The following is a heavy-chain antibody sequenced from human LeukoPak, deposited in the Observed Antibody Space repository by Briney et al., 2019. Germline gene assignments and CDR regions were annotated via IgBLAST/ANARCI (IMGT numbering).Heavy chain of an antibody. CDR3: ARDHLVVTLPNDAFDI. CDR2: MLDTVTT. D-gene: IGHD2-21*02. V-gene: IGHV4-59*11. Sequence: SETLSLTCAVSGASMNTHYWSWIRQPPGKGLEWIGYMLDTVTTMDNPSLKSRFTLSADTSKNQFSLRLTSVTAADTAVYYCARDHLVVTLPNDAFDIWGQGTMVTVSS. J-gene: IGHJ3*02. CDR1: GASMNTHY.